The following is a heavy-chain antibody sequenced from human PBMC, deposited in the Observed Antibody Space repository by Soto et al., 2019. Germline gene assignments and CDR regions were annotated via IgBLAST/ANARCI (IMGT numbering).Heavy chain of an antibody. J-gene: IGHJ4*02. CDR2: INPNSGGS. CDR3: ALLKGGGIYGDYAAD. Sequence: ASVKVSCKSSGYTFTGYYMHWVRQAPGQGLEWMGWINPNSGGSSYAQRCQGRLTMTRDTSSSSAYMELSSLRSDDTAIYYCALLKGGGIYGDYAADWGQGTRVTVSS. D-gene: IGHD4-17*01. V-gene: IGHV1-2*02. CDR1: GYTFTGYY.